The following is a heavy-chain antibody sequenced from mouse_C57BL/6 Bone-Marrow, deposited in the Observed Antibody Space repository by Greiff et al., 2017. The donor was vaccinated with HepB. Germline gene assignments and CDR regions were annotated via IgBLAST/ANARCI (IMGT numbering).Heavy chain of an antibody. CDR3: TTYDDPDYFDY. V-gene: IGHV14-4*01. D-gene: IGHD2-4*01. Sequence: VQLQQSGAELVRPGASVKLSCTASGFNIKDDYMHWVKQRPEQGLEWIGWIDPENGDTEYAPKFQGKATITADTSSNTAYLQLSSLTSEDTAVYYGTTYDDPDYFDYWGQGTTLTVSS. J-gene: IGHJ2*01. CDR2: IDPENGDT. CDR1: GFNIKDDY.